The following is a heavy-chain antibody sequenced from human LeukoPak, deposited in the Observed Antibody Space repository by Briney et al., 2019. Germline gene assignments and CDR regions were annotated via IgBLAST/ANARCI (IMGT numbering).Heavy chain of an antibody. CDR2: TYYRSKWYN. J-gene: IGHJ4*02. D-gene: IGHD6-19*01. Sequence: SQTLSLTCVVPGDSVSSKNGAWNWIRQSPSRGLEWLGRTYYRSKWYNDYAESMEGRMTISQDTSKNKYSLHLSSVTPDDTAVYYCARDFGTTGWHTFDYWGQGTLVTVSS. V-gene: IGHV6-1*01. CDR3: ARDFGTTGWHTFDY. CDR1: GDSVSSKNGA.